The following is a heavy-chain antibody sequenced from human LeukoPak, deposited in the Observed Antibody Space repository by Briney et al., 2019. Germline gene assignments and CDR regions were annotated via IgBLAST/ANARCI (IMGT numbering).Heavy chain of an antibody. CDR3: AAIMVVTAGVAFNI. CDR1: GYTFTSHD. V-gene: IGHV1-8*01. CDR2: MSPNSDNR. D-gene: IGHD2-21*02. J-gene: IGHJ3*02. Sequence: GASVKVSCKASGYTFTSHDINWVRQATGQGLEWMGWMSPNSDNRGYEQKFQGRVTMTMDTSISTAYMELSSLRSEDTAVYYCAAIMVVTAGVAFNIWGQGTMVTVSS.